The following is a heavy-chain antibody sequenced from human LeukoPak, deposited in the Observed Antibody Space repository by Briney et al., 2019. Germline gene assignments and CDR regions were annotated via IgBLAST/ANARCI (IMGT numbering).Heavy chain of an antibody. V-gene: IGHV3-23*01. CDR3: ARGPGDFDASDI. D-gene: IGHD1-14*01. J-gene: IGHJ3*02. CDR2: ISVNGGTT. CDR1: GFTFSSYA. Sequence: TGGSLRLSCAASGFTFSSYAMTWVRQAPGKGLEWVSSISVNGGTTYYAGSAKGRFTISRDSSKNTLYLQMNSLRAEDTAVYYCARGPGDFDASDIWGQGTMVTVSS.